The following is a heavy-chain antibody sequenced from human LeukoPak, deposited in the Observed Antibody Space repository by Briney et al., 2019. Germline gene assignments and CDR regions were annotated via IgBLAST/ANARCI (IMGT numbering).Heavy chain of an antibody. CDR3: ARGGYWNWHFEL. Sequence: PGGSLTLPCAASGFTFSRYWIHWLRHFTGNALMWVSRIKNDGTTTDLADSGKGRFIISRDNAKNTVSLQMNSLRVEDTAIYYCARGGYWNWHFELWGRGTLVTVSS. D-gene: IGHD3-22*01. V-gene: IGHV3-74*01. CDR2: IKNDGTTT. J-gene: IGHJ2*01. CDR1: GFTFSRYW.